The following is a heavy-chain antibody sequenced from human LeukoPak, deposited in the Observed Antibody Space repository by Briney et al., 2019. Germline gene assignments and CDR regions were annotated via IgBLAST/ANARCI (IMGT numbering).Heavy chain of an antibody. V-gene: IGHV3-21*04. CDR2: ISSSSSYI. J-gene: IGHJ4*02. CDR1: GFTFSSYS. Sequence: GGSLRLSCAASGFTFSSYSMNWVRQAPGKGLERVSSISSSSSYIYYADSVKGRFTISRDNSKNTLYLQMNSLRAEDTAVYYCAKKSGLLSPVDTAMVNPLFDYWGQGTLVTVSS. D-gene: IGHD5-18*01. CDR3: AKKSGLLSPVDTAMVNPLFDY.